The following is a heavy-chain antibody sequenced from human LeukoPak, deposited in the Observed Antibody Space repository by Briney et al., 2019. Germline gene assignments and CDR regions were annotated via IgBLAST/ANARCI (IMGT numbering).Heavy chain of an antibody. D-gene: IGHD6-19*01. CDR3: AKDSKSIGSGWYVY. J-gene: IGHJ4*02. V-gene: IGHV3-9*01. CDR1: GFTFDDYA. Sequence: SGRSLRLSCAASGFTFDDYAMHWVRQAPGKGLEWVSGISWNSGSIGYADSVKGRFTISRDNAKNSLYLQMNSLRVEDTALYYCAKDSKSIGSGWYVYWGQGTLVTVSS. CDR2: ISWNSGSI.